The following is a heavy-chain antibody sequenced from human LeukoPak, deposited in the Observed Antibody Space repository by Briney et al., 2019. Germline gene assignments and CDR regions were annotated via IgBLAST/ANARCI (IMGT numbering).Heavy chain of an antibody. V-gene: IGHV7-4-1*02. D-gene: IGHD2-2*01. CDR1: GYSFTTYA. CDR3: ARGGRGMYCRSTSCYPDY. Sequence: ASVKVSCKASGYSFTTYAMNWVRQAPGQGLEWMGWINTNTGNPTYAQGFTGRFVFSLDTSVSTAYLQISSLKAEDTAVYYCARGGRGMYCRSTSCYPDYWGQGTLVTVSS. J-gene: IGHJ4*02. CDR2: INTNTGNP.